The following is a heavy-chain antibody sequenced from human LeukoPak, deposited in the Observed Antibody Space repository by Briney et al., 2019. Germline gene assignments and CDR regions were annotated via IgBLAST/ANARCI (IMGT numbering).Heavy chain of an antibody. CDR2: ISGSGGST. J-gene: IGHJ6*03. D-gene: IGHD3-10*01. Sequence: PGGSLRLSCAASGFTFSSYAMSWVRQAPGKELEWVSAISGSGGSTYYADSVKGRFTISRDNSKNTLYLQMNSLRAEDTAVYYCAKSGEFLWFGELDYYYMDVWGKGTTVTVSS. V-gene: IGHV3-23*01. CDR3: AKSGEFLWFGELDYYYMDV. CDR1: GFTFSSYA.